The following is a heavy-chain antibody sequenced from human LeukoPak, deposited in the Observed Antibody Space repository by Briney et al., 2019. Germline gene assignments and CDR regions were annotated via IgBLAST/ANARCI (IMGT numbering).Heavy chain of an antibody. CDR1: GGSFSGYY. J-gene: IGHJ4*02. V-gene: IGHV4-34*01. D-gene: IGHD4-23*01. CDR3: ARGALTTVVTPFFGY. CDR2: INHSGST. Sequence: PSETLSLTCAVYGGSFSGYYWSWIRQPPGKGLEWIGEINHSGSTNYNPSLKSRVTISVDTSKNQFSLKLSSVTAADTAVYYCARGALTTVVTPFFGYWGQGTLVTVSS.